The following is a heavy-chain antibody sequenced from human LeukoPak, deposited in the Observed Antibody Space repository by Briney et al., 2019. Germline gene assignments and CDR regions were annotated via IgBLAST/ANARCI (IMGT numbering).Heavy chain of an antibody. CDR2: IKQEGSEH. D-gene: IGHD4-17*01. J-gene: IGHJ4*02. CDR3: VRGPHYGAYTDYFDY. Sequence: GGSLRLSCAASGFTFSSSAMSWVRQASGKGLEWVATIKQEGSEHYYVDSVKGRFTISRDDATNSLSLQMNSLRVEDTALYYCVRGPHYGAYTDYFDYWGRGTLVTVSS. CDR1: GFTFSSSA. V-gene: IGHV3-7*01.